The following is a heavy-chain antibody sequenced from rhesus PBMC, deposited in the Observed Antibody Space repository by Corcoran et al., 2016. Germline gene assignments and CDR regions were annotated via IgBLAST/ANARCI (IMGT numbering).Heavy chain of an antibody. V-gene: IGHV2S2*01. J-gene: IGHJ4*01. CDR3: ARTGIQYFDY. D-gene: IGHD1-32*01. CDR1: GFSLSTSGMR. Sequence: QVTLKESGPALVKPTQTLTLTCTFSGFSLSTSGMRVSWIRQPPGKAREWLARLDWDNDKYYSTSLKSTLTISKDTSKNQVVLTMTNMDPVDTATYYCARTGIQYFDYWGQGVLVTVSS. CDR2: LDWDNDK.